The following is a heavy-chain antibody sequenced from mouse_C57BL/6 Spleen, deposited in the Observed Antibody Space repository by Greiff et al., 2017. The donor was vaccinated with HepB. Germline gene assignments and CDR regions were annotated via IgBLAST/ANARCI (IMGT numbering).Heavy chain of an antibody. J-gene: IGHJ4*01. V-gene: IGHV5-6*01. CDR3: ARLRMITRAMDY. D-gene: IGHD2-4*01. CDR2: ISSGGSYT. CDR1: GFTFSSYG. Sequence: EVQLVESGGDLVKPGGSLKLSCAASGFTFSSYGMSWVRQTPDKRLEWVATISSGGSYTYYPDSVKGRFTISRDNAKNTLYLQMSSLKSEDTAMYYCARLRMITRAMDYWGQGTSVTVSS.